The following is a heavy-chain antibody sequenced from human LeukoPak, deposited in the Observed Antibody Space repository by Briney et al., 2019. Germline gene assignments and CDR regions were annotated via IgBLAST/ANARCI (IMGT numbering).Heavy chain of an antibody. J-gene: IGHJ4*02. CDR3: ARDNGVGATLFDY. V-gene: IGHV3-30-3*01. CDR1: GFTFTSYS. D-gene: IGHD1-26*01. CDR2: ISYDGSNK. Sequence: GGSLRLSCAASGFTFTSYSMHWVRQAPGKGLEWVAIISYDGSNKFFADSVKGRFTISRDNSKNTLYLQMNNLRPEDTAVYYCARDNGVGATLFDYWGQGTLVTVSS.